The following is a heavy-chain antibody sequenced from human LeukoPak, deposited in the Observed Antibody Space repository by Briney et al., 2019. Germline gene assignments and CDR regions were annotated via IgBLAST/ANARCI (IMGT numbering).Heavy chain of an antibody. CDR2: INQDGSEK. V-gene: IGHV3-7*03. J-gene: IGHJ3*02. CDR1: EFTFSGYW. CDR3: AREPPADFWSGYYFGDAFDI. D-gene: IGHD3-3*01. Sequence: GGSLRLSCAASEFTFSGYWMNWVRQAPGKGPEWVANINQDGSEKHYVDSVKGRFTISRDNAKNSLFLQMNSLRVEDTAVYYCAREPPADFWSGYYFGDAFDIWGQGTMVTVSS.